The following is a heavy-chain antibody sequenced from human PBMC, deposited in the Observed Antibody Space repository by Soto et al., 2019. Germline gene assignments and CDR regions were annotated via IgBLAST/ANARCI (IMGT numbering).Heavy chain of an antibody. J-gene: IGHJ4*02. V-gene: IGHV3-23*01. CDR2: IDGSGGMT. CDR3: ARGWAYSNYYFNY. CDR1: GFTFSSYA. D-gene: IGHD4-4*01. Sequence: VGSLRLSCAASGFTFSSYAMAWVRQAPGKGLEWVSAIDGSGGMTYSADSVKGRFTSSRDNSKNTLYLQMSSLRAEDTAVYYCARGWAYSNYYFNYWGQGTLVTVSS.